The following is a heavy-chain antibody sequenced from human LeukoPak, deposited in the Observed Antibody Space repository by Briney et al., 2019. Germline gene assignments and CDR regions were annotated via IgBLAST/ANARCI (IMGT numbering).Heavy chain of an antibody. CDR1: GFTFSTYD. D-gene: IGHD5-18*01. Sequence: GGSLRLSCAASGFTFSTYDMNWVRQAPGKGLEWISYISSGNIIYSADSVKGRFTISRDNAKNSLYLQMNSLRAEDTAVYYCARDSGYSYGLFDYWGQGTLVTVSS. V-gene: IGHV3-48*03. J-gene: IGHJ4*02. CDR2: ISSGNII. CDR3: ARDSGYSYGLFDY.